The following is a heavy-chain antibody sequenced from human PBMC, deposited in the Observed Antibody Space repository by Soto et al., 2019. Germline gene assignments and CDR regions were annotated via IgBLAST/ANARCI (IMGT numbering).Heavy chain of an antibody. CDR3: AREGGDGVDY. Sequence: QVQLQESGPGLVKPSQTLSLTCTVSDGSISSVNFYWSWIRQHPGKGLEWIGYIYYSGRTYYNPSLKSRVAISVDPSKNQVSRQLNSVTAADTAVYYCAREGGDGVDYWGQGTLVTVSS. CDR2: IYYSGRT. V-gene: IGHV4-31*03. D-gene: IGHD3-16*01. CDR1: DGSISSVNFY. J-gene: IGHJ4*02.